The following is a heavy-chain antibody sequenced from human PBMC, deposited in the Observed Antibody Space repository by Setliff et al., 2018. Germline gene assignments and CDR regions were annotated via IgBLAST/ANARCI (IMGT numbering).Heavy chain of an antibody. J-gene: IGHJ5*02. Sequence: GASVKVSCKASGYTFTGYYMHWVRQAPGQGLEWMGGIIPIFGTANYAQKFQGRVTITADESTSTAYMELSSLRSEDTAVYYCARDNRQQLVLAWFDPWGQGTLVTVSS. CDR1: GYTFTGYY. V-gene: IGHV1-69*13. D-gene: IGHD6-13*01. CDR3: ARDNRQQLVLAWFDP. CDR2: IIPIFGTA.